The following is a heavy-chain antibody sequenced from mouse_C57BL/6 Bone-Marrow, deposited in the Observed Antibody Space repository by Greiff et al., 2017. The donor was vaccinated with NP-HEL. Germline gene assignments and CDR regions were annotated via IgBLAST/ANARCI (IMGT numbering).Heavy chain of an antibody. J-gene: IGHJ2*01. CDR1: GYTFTSYG. D-gene: IGHD2-13*01. CDR3: ARSRYGDFDY. V-gene: IGHV1-81*01. CDR2: IYPRSGNT. Sequence: VHLVESGAELARPGASVKLSCKASGYTFTSYGISWVKQRTGQGLEWIGEIYPRSGNTYYNEKFKGKATLTADKSSSTAYMELRSLTSEDSAVYFCARSRYGDFDYWGQGTTLTVSS.